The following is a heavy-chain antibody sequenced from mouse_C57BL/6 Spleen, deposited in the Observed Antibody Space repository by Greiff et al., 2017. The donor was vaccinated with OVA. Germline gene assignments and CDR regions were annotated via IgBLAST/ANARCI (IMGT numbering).Heavy chain of an antibody. J-gene: IGHJ2*01. Sequence: DVKLQESGPGLVKPSQSLSLTCSVTGYSITSGYYWNWIRQFPGNKLEWMGYISYDGSNNYNPSLKNRISITRDTSKNQFFLKLNSVTTEDTATYYCARAFITKGFDYWGQGTTLTVSS. D-gene: IGHD1-1*01. CDR1: GYSITSGYY. CDR2: ISYDGSN. CDR3: ARAFITKGFDY. V-gene: IGHV3-6*01.